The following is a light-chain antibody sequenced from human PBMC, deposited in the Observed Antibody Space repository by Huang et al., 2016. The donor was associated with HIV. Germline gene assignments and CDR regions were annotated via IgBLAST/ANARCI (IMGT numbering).Light chain of an antibody. CDR3: QHSYSTPPWT. CDR2: AAS. Sequence: DIQMTQSPSSLSASVGDRVTITCRASQSISVVLNWYQQKPGTAPKLRISAASSLQRGVPSRVRSSGSGTDFTLTITSLQPEDFATYYCQHSYSTPPWTFGQGTKVDIK. CDR1: QSISVV. V-gene: IGKV1-39*01. J-gene: IGKJ1*01.